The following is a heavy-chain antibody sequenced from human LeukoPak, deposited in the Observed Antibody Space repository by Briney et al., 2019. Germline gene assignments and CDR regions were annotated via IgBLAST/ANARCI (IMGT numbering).Heavy chain of an antibody. CDR1: GGSISSSSYY. V-gene: IGHV4-39*07. J-gene: IGHJ6*03. Sequence: PSETLSLTCTVSGGSISSSSYYWGWTRQPPGKGLEWIGSIYYSGSTYYNPSLKSRVTISVDTSKNQFSLKLSSVTAADTAVYYCARMVTNYYYYYMDVWGKGTTVTVSS. D-gene: IGHD5-18*01. CDR3: ARMVTNYYYYYMDV. CDR2: IYYSGST.